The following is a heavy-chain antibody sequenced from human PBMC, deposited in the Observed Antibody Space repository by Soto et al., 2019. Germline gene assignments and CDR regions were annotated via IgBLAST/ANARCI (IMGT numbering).Heavy chain of an antibody. D-gene: IGHD3-10*01. V-gene: IGHV3-74*01. CDR2: INSDASIT. Sequence: EVQLVESGGGLVQPGGSLRLSCAASGFTLSNYWMHWVRQAPGEGLVWVSRINSDASITNYADSVKGRFTISRDSAKNTLDLEMNSLRAEDTAVYYCARGLTYNSGSSPLYWGQGTLVTVSS. CDR3: ARGLTYNSGSSPLY. J-gene: IGHJ4*02. CDR1: GFTLSNYW.